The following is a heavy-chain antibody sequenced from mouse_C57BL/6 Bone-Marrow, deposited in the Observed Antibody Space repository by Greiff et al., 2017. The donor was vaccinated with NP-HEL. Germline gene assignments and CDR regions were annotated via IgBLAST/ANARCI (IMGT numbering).Heavy chain of an antibody. D-gene: IGHD2-3*01. CDR3: ARHYDGYLAY. Sequence: EVQLVESGGGLVQPGGSLKLSCAASGFTFSDYYMYWVRQTPEKRLEWVAYISNGGGSTYYPDTVKGRFTISRDNAKNTLYLQMSRLKSEDTAMYYCARHYDGYLAYWGQGTLVTVSA. V-gene: IGHV5-12*01. CDR2: ISNGGGST. J-gene: IGHJ3*01. CDR1: GFTFSDYY.